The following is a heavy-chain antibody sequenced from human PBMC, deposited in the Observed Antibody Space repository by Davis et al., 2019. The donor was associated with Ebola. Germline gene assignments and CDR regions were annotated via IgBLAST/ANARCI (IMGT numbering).Heavy chain of an antibody. J-gene: IGHJ4*02. CDR3: ARGITFGGVIVLQYYFDY. D-gene: IGHD3-16*02. V-gene: IGHV1-46*01. CDR2: INPSGGTT. CDR1: GYTFTSYD. Sequence: AASVKVSCKASGYTFTSYDINWVRQAPGQGLEWMGIINPSGGTTTYAQKFQGRVTITRDTSASTAYMELSSLRSEDTAVYYCARGITFGGVIVLQYYFDYWGQGTLVTVSS.